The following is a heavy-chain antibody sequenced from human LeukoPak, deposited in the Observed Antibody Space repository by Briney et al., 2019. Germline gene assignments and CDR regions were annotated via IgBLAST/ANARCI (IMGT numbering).Heavy chain of an antibody. CDR1: GGSISSSSYY. D-gene: IGHD3-22*01. J-gene: IGHJ4*02. V-gene: IGHV4-39*07. CDR3: ARHYYDSRGYYYFDY. Sequence: SETLSLTCTVSGGSISSSSYYWGWIRQPPGKGLEWIGSIYYSGSTYYNPSLKSRVTISVDTSKNQFSLKLSSVTAADTAVYYCARHYYDSRGYYYFDYWGQGTLVTVSS. CDR2: IYYSGST.